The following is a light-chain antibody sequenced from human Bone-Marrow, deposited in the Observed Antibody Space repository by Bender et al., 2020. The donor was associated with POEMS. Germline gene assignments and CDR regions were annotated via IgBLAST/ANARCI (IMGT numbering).Light chain of an antibody. CDR2: EVS. Sequence: QSALSQPPSASGSPGQSVTISCSGTSRDVGDYNYVSWYQQYPGKAPKLMIYEVSQRPSGVSNRFSGSKSGNTASLTISGLQAEDEADYYCCSYTGTGTYVFGTGTKVTV. CDR1: SRDVGDYNY. CDR3: CSYTGTGTYV. V-gene: IGLV2-23*02. J-gene: IGLJ1*01.